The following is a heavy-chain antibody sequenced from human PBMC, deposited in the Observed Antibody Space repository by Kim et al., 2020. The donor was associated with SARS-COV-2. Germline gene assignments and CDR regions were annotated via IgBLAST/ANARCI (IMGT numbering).Heavy chain of an antibody. J-gene: IGHJ6*02. CDR2: IWYDGSNK. Sequence: GGSLRLSCAASGFTFSSYGMHWVRQAPGKGLEWVAVIWYDGSNKYYADSVKGRFTISRDNSKNTLYLQMNSLRAEDTAVYYCAREPLLPERYCSSTPPCGMDVWGQGTTVTVSS. CDR1: GFTFSSYG. D-gene: IGHD2-2*01. CDR3: AREPLLPERYCSSTPPCGMDV. V-gene: IGHV3-33*01.